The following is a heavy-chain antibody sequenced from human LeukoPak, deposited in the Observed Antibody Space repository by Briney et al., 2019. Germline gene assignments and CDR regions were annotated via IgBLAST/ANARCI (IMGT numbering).Heavy chain of an antibody. V-gene: IGHV3-7*01. D-gene: IGHD1-26*01. CDR2: IKEDGSEK. CDR3: ARYRTMDY. CDR1: GFTFSSYW. J-gene: IGHJ4*02. Sequence: GGSLRLSCAASGFTFSSYWMSWVRQAPGKGLEWVANIKEDGSEKYYVDSVKGRFTISRDNAKNSLHLQMNSLRAADTAVYFCARYRTMDYWGQGTLVTVSS.